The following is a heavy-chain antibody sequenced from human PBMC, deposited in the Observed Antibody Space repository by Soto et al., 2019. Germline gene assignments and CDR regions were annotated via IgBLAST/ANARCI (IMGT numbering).Heavy chain of an antibody. CDR2: IYNDDRT. Sequence: EVQLVESGGGLIQPGGSLRLSCAASEFSVSTNYMSWVRQAPGKGLEWVSVIYNDDRTFYADSVKGRFTISRDNSKNTLYLQMNSLRAEDSAVYYCARHDWFDPWGQGTLVTVSS. V-gene: IGHV3-53*01. J-gene: IGHJ5*02. CDR1: EFSVSTNY. CDR3: ARHDWFDP.